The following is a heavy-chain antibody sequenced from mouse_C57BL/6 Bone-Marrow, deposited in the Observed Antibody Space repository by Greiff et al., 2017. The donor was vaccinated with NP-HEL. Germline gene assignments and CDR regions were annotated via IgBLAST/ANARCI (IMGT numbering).Heavy chain of an antibody. CDR1: GFTFSSYG. J-gene: IGHJ4*01. CDR2: ISSGGSYT. CDR3: ARQGADYSYAMDY. V-gene: IGHV5-6*01. D-gene: IGHD2-12*01. Sequence: EVKLVESGGDLVKPGGSLKLSCAASGFTFSSYGMSWVRQTPDKRLEWVATISSGGSYTYYPDSVKGRFTISRDNAKNTLYLQMSSLKSEDTAMYYCARQGADYSYAMDYWGQGTSVTVSS.